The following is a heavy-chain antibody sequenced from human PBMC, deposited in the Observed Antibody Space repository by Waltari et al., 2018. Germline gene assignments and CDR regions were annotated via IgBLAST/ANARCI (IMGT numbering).Heavy chain of an antibody. J-gene: IGHJ6*02. D-gene: IGHD1-26*01. CDR1: GFTFSSYE. CDR2: ISSSGSTI. CDR3: ARDSFGHGRQSSYHFGMDV. Sequence: EVQLVESGGGLVQPGGSLRLSCAASGFTFSSYEMNWVRQAPGKGLDWVSYISSSGSTIYYADSVKGRFTISRDNAKNSLYLQMKRLRVDDTAVYYCARDSFGHGRQSSYHFGMDVWGQGTTVTVSS. V-gene: IGHV3-48*03.